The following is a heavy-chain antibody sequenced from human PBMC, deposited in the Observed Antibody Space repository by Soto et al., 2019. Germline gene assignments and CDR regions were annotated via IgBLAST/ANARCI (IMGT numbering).Heavy chain of an antibody. CDR2: IYYSGNT. V-gene: IGHV4-61*08. Sequence: QVQLQESGPGLVKPSETLSLTCTVSGGSVSSGDYYWRWIRQPPGKGLELIVYIYYSGNTNYNPSLKSRVIISVDTSKNLFSLKLTSVTAADTAVYYCARIPVDTSMIYWLDPWGQGTLVTVSS. J-gene: IGHJ5*01. CDR3: ARIPVDTSMIYWLDP. CDR1: GGSVSSGDYY. D-gene: IGHD5-18*01.